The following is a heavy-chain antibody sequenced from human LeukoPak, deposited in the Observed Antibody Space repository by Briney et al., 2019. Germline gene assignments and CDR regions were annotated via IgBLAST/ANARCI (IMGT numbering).Heavy chain of an antibody. D-gene: IGHD3-9*01. CDR2: ISGSGGST. CDR3: AKDHLTYYDILTGYYGLLYYFDY. Sequence: GGSLRLSCAASGFSFSSYAMSWVRQAPGKGLEWVSAISGSGGSTYYADSVKGRFTISRDNSKNTLYPQMNSLRAEDTAVYYCAKDHLTYYDILTGYYGLLYYFDYWGQGTLVTVSS. CDR1: GFSFSSYA. V-gene: IGHV3-23*01. J-gene: IGHJ4*02.